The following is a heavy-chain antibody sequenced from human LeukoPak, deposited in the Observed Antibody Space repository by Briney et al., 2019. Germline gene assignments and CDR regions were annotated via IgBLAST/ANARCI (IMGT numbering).Heavy chain of an antibody. CDR2: IYHSGST. CDR1: GYSISSGYY. J-gene: IGHJ5*02. V-gene: IGHV4-38-2*02. CDR3: ARWFGEENWFDP. D-gene: IGHD3-10*01. Sequence: PSETLSLTCTVSGYSISSGYYWGWIRQPPGKGLEWIGSIYHSGSTYYNPSLKSRVTISVDTSKNQFSLKLSSVTAADTAVYYCARWFGEENWFDPWGQGTLVTVSS.